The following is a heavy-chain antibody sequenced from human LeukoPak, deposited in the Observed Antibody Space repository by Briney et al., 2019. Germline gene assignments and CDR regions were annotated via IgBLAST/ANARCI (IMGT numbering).Heavy chain of an antibody. Sequence: SETLSLTCAVYGGSFSSYYWSWIRQPPGKGLEWIGYIYYSGSTNYNPSLKSRVTISVDTSKNQFSLKLSSVTAADTAVYYCARDTYYYGSGSYYSYYYGMDVWGQGTTVTVSS. CDR3: ARDTYYYGSGSYYSYYYGMDV. D-gene: IGHD3-10*01. CDR2: IYYSGST. CDR1: GGSFSSYY. V-gene: IGHV4-59*01. J-gene: IGHJ6*02.